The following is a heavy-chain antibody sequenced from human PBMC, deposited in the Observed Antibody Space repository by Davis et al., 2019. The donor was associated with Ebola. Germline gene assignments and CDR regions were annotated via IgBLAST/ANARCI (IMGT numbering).Heavy chain of an antibody. CDR2: ISSSSSYI. J-gene: IGHJ5*02. V-gene: IGHV3-21*01. CDR1: GFTFSSYS. CDR3: ARSRPSSWFDP. Sequence: GESLKISCAASGFTFSSYSMNWVRQAPGKGLEWVSSISSSSSYIYYADSVKGRFTISRDNAKNSLYLQMNSLRAEDTAVYYCARSRPSSWFDPWGQGTLVTVSS.